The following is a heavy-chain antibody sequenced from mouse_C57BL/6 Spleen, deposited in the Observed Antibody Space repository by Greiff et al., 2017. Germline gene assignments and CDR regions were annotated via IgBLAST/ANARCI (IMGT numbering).Heavy chain of an antibody. CDR2: IRNKANNHAT. J-gene: IGHJ1*03. V-gene: IGHV6-6*01. CDR1: GFTISDAW. D-gene: IGHD1-1*01. Sequence: EVKLEESGGGLVQPGGSMKLSCAASGFTISDAWMDWVRQSTEKGLEWAADIRNKANNHATYYAESVKGRFTISRDDSKSSVYLQMNSLRAEDTGIYYCTPHYYGSSYENWYCDVWGTGTTVTVSS. CDR3: TPHYYGSSYENWYCDV.